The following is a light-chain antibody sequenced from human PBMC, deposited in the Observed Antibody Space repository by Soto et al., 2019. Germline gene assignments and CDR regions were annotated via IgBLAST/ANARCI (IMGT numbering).Light chain of an antibody. Sequence: IVIKPSPVTXSLSDLQRAPLTCRASQSVRSSYFACYKQKTGKXPXXLIYGASTRATGTTDSFTGSGSGTDFTLTSSRQEHEDCAVYYCQQDGGVITVGDGTRLEN. J-gene: IGKJ5*01. CDR1: QSVRSSY. CDR3: QQDGGVIT. CDR2: GAS. V-gene: IGKV3-20*01.